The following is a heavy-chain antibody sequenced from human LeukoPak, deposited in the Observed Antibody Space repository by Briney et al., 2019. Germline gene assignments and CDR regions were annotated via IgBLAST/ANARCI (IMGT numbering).Heavy chain of an antibody. V-gene: IGHV5-51*01. CDR2: IYPGDSDT. Sequence: PGGSLRLSCKGSGYSFTSYWIGWVRQMPGKGLEWMGIIYPGDSDTRYSPSFQGQVTISADKSISTAYQQWSSLKASDTAMYYCARRGGSYYPDAFDIWGQGTMVTVSS. CDR3: ARRGGSYYPDAFDI. D-gene: IGHD1-26*01. J-gene: IGHJ3*02. CDR1: GYSFTSYW.